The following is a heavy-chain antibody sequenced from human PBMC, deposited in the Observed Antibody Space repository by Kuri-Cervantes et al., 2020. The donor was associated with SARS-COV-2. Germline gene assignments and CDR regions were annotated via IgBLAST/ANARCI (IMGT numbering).Heavy chain of an antibody. Sequence: GSLRLSCTVSGGSISSSSYYWGWIRQPPGKGLEWIGSIYYSGSTYYNPSLKSRVTISVDTSKNQFSLKLSSVTAADTAVYYCARRGDYYDSSGFDYWGQGTLVTVSS. CDR1: GGSISSSSYY. J-gene: IGHJ4*02. CDR2: IYYSGST. D-gene: IGHD3-22*01. CDR3: ARRGDYYDSSGFDY. V-gene: IGHV4-39*01.